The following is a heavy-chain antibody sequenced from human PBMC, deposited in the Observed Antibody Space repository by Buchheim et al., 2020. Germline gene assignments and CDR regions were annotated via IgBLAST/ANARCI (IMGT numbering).Heavy chain of an antibody. V-gene: IGHV4-4*02. CDR1: GGSISSSNW. J-gene: IGHJ4*02. CDR2: IFHSGST. CDR3: AAIRSQTGAIFDY. Sequence: QVQLQESGPGLVKPSGTLSLTCAVSGGSISSSNWWGWVRQPPGKGLEWIGEIFHSGSTTYNPSLKSRVTISVAKSKNQFPLKLRSVTAADTAVYYCAAIRSQTGAIFDYWGQGTL. D-gene: IGHD4/OR15-4a*01.